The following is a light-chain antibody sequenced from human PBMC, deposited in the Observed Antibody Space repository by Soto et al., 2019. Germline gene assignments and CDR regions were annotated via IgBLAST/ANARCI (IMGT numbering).Light chain of an antibody. CDR2: EVS. CDR1: SGDVGGYNY. J-gene: IGLJ1*01. V-gene: IGLV2-8*01. Sequence: QSVLTQPPSASGSPGQSVTISCTGTSGDVGGYNYVSWYQQHPGKAPKLMIFEVSERPSGVPDRFSASKSGNTASLTVSGLQAEDEADYYCSSYAGSNNYVFGTGTTVTV. CDR3: SSYAGSNNYV.